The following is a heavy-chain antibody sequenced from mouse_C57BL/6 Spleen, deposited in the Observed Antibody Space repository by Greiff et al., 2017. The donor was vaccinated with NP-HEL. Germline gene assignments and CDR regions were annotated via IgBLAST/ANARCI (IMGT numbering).Heavy chain of an antibody. CDR3: ARSYYDYDGYFDY. CDR2: IYPGDGDT. V-gene: IGHV1-82*01. D-gene: IGHD2-4*01. CDR1: GYAFSSSW. Sequence: QVQLKESGPELVKPGASVKISCKASGYAFSSSWMNWVKQRPGKGLEWIGRIYPGDGDTNYNGKVKGKATLTADKSSSTAYMQLSSLTSEDSAVYFCARSYYDYDGYFDYWGQGTTLTVSS. J-gene: IGHJ2*01.